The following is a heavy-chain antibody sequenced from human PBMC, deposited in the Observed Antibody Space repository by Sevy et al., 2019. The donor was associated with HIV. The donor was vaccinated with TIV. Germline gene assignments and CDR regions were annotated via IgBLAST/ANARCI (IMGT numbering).Heavy chain of an antibody. CDR3: ARDRNHYYDSSGYYSFDI. Sequence: ASVKVSCKASGYTFTGYYMHWVQQAPGQGLEWMGWINPNSGGTNYAQKFQGRVTMTRDTSISTAYMELSRLRSDDTAVYYCARDRNHYYDSSGYYSFDIWGQGTMVTVSS. J-gene: IGHJ3*02. CDR2: INPNSGGT. D-gene: IGHD3-22*01. V-gene: IGHV1-2*02. CDR1: GYTFTGYY.